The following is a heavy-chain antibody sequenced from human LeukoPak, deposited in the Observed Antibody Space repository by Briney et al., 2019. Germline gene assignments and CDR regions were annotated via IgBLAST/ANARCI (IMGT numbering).Heavy chain of an antibody. CDR1: GFTFSSYA. V-gene: IGHV3-30-3*01. CDR3: ARASGRFDY. Sequence: GGSLRLSCAASGFTFSSYAMHWVRQAPGKGLEWVAVISYDGSNKYYADSVKGRFTISRDNSKNTLYLQMNSLRAEDTAVYYCARASGRFDYWGQGTLVTVSS. D-gene: IGHD3-3*01. CDR2: ISYDGSNK. J-gene: IGHJ4*02.